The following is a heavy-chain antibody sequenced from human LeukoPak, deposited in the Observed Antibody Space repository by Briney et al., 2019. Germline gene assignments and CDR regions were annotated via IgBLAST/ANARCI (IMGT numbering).Heavy chain of an antibody. V-gene: IGHV1-46*01. CDR1: GYTFTSYY. J-gene: IGHJ4*02. D-gene: IGHD3-16*02. Sequence: GASVKVSCKTSGYTFTSYYMHWVRQAPGQGLEWMGIINSSGGSTTYAQKFQGRVTMTRDTSTSTVYMELSSLRSEDTAVYYCARDSPLDDYWGQGTLVTVSS. CDR3: ARDSPLDDY. CDR2: INSSGGST.